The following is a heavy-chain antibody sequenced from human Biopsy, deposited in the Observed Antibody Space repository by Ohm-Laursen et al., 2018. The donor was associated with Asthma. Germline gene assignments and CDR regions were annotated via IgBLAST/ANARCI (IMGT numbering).Heavy chain of an antibody. D-gene: IGHD6-19*01. CDR3: ARDSYSNGLYDDFES. CDR1: GFNFTTYA. Sequence: SLRLSCAASGFNFTTYAIAWIRQAPGRGLEWISAISGSGRSAYYADSVKGQFTISRDNAKNSLYLQMNSLRAEDTAVYYCARDSYSNGLYDDFESWGQGTLVTVSS. V-gene: IGHV3-23*01. J-gene: IGHJ4*02. CDR2: ISGSGRSA.